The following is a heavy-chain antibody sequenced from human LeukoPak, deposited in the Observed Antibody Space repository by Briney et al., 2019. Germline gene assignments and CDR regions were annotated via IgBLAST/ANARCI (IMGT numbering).Heavy chain of an antibody. CDR2: ISWNSGTI. CDR3: SMGDSSDY. CDR1: GFTFDDYA. D-gene: IGHD1-26*01. J-gene: IGHJ4*02. V-gene: IGHV3-9*01. Sequence: GRSLRLSCAASGFTFDDYAMHWVRQVPGKGLEWVSGISWNSGTIGYADAVKGRFTISRDNAKNSLYLQMNSLRAEDTAVYFCSMGDSSDYWGQGTLVTVSS.